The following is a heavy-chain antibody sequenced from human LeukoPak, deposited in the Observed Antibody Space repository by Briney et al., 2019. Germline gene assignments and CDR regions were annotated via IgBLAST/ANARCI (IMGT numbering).Heavy chain of an antibody. J-gene: IGHJ5*02. Sequence: GGSLRLSCAASGFTFSSYSMNWVRQAPGKELEWVSSISSSSSCIYYADSVKGRFTISRDNAKNSLYLQMNSLRAEDTAVYYCAREFGYCTNGVCYTPNWFDPWGQGTLVTVSS. CDR2: ISSSSSCI. V-gene: IGHV3-21*01. CDR1: GFTFSSYS. CDR3: AREFGYCTNGVCYTPNWFDP. D-gene: IGHD2-8*01.